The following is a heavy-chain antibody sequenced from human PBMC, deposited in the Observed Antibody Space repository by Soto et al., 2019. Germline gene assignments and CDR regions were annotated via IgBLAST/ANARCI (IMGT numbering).Heavy chain of an antibody. J-gene: IGHJ5*02. CDR1: GFTFSSYG. CDR3: ARGIGVNSVGFDP. Sequence: QVQLVESGGGVVQPGTSPRLSCAASGFTFSSYGMHWVRQAPGKGLEWVAVIWYDGSKEYYADSVKGRFTISRVNYKNTLYLQMNSLRPADTAVYYCARGIGVNSVGFDPWGQGTLVTVSS. CDR2: IWYDGSKE. V-gene: IGHV3-33*01. D-gene: IGHD1-26*01.